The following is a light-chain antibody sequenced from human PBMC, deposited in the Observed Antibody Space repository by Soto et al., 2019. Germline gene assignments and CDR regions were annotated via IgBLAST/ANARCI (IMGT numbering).Light chain of an antibody. CDR2: GAS. CDR3: QQYSKWPPIT. V-gene: IGKV3-15*01. CDR1: QSVSNN. Sequence: EILMTQSPATLSVSPWARATLSGRASQSVSNNLAWYQQRPVQAPSLLIYGASNRATGIPSRFSGSGSGTEFTLTISSLQSEDFAVYYCQQYSKWPPITVGQGTRLEIK. J-gene: IGKJ5*01.